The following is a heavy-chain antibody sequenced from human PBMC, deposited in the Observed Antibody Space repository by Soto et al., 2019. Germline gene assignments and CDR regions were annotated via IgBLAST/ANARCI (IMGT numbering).Heavy chain of an antibody. J-gene: IGHJ5*02. CDR1: GYTFTSYG. CDR3: ATSYDSGFDP. CDR2: ISVYNGNT. D-gene: IGHD5-12*01. V-gene: IGHV1-18*04. Sequence: GASVKVSCTASGYTFTSYGISWVRQAPGQGLEWMGWISVYNGNTDYAQKFQGRVTMTTDTSTSTAYMELRSLRSDDTAVYYCATSYDSGFDPWGQGTLVTVSS.